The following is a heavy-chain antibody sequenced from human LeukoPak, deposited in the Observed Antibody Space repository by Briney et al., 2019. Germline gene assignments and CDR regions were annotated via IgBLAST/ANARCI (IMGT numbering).Heavy chain of an antibody. V-gene: IGHV3-48*01. CDR1: GFTFSSYN. CDR3: ARGLSYYYYMDV. CDR2: ISSSSSTV. J-gene: IGHJ6*03. Sequence: GGSLRLSCAASGFTFSSYNINWVRQAPGKGLEWVSYISSSSSTVYYADSVKGRFTISRDNSKNTLYLQMNSLRAEDTAVYYCARGLSYYYYMDVWGKGTTVTVSS.